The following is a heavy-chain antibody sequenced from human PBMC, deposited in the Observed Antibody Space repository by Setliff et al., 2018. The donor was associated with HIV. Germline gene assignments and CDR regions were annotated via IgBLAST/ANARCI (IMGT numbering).Heavy chain of an antibody. V-gene: IGHV4-31*03. CDR3: ARCPSNHMTQAGKKTFYYHYMDV. Sequence: SETLSLTCTVSGGSISRGGYYWNWIRQLPGQGLEWMGYISHSGGTYYNPSLEGRVSLSVDTSKNQFSLHLSSVTAADTALYYCARCPSNHMTQAGKKTFYYHYMDVWGKGTTVTVSS. D-gene: IGHD6-13*01. CDR2: ISHSGGT. J-gene: IGHJ6*03. CDR1: GGSISRGGYY.